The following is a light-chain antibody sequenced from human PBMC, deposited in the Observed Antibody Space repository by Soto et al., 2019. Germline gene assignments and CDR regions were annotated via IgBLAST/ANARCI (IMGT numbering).Light chain of an antibody. V-gene: IGLV2-14*01. CDR3: TSYTTCTSLV. J-gene: IGLJ1*01. Sequence: QSVLTQPPSVSGAPGHTMTIFCTGNSRNVGGYNYVSRYQQNPGKAPKLMIYDVTNRPSGVSNRFSGSKSGNTRSLTITILQASDDADYYCTSYTTCTSLVFRTGTMVT. CDR2: DVT. CDR1: SRNVGGYNY.